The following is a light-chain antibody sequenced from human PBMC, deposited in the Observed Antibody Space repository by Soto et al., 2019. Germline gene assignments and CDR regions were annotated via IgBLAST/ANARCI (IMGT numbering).Light chain of an antibody. CDR3: TSYAGGNNV. CDR1: SSDVGGYNY. Sequence: QSALTQPPSASGSPGQSVTISSTGSSSDVGGYNYVSWYQQHPGKVPKLMVYEVNKRPSGVPDRFSGSKSGNTASLTVSGLQGEDEADYYCTSYAGGNNVFGTGTTVTVL. V-gene: IGLV2-8*01. J-gene: IGLJ1*01. CDR2: EVN.